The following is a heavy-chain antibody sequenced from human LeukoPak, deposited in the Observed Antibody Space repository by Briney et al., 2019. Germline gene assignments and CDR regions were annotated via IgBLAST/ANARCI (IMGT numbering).Heavy chain of an antibody. CDR2: ISDDGRRR. J-gene: IGHJ4*02. V-gene: IGHV3-30*18. CDR3: AKRPSDYGDYVSYFDY. D-gene: IGHD4-17*01. CDR1: GFSFISYG. Sequence: GGSLRLSCAASGFSFISYGMHWVRQAPGKGLEWVGVISDDGRRRDYADSVKGRFTISRDNSKDTLYLQMNSLRAEDTAVYYCAKRPSDYGDYVSYFDYWGQGILVTVSS.